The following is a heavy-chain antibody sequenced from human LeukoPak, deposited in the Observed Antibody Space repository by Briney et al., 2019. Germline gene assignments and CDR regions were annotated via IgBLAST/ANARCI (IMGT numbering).Heavy chain of an antibody. J-gene: IGHJ4*02. CDR1: GFTFSSYS. V-gene: IGHV3-21*01. D-gene: IGHD6-13*01. CDR2: ISSSSSYI. CDR3: ARDLGQQLASVFDY. Sequence: GGTLRLSCVVSGFTFSSYSMSWVRQAPGKGLEWVSSISSSSSYIYYADSVKGRFTISRDNAKNSLYLQMNSLRAEDTAVYYCARDLGQQLASVFDYWGQGTLVTVSS.